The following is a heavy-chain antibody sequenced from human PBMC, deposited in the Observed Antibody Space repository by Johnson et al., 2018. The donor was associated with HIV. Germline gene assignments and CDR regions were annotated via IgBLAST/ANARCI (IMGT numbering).Heavy chain of an antibody. CDR2: ISYDGSNK. V-gene: IGHV3-30-3*01. CDR3: ARDTWVLSYAFDI. CDR1: GFTFSTYT. D-gene: IGHD2-8*01. Sequence: VKLVESGGGLVQPGGSLRLSCAASGFTFSTYTIHWVRQAPGKGLEWVAVISYDGSNKYYADSVKGRFTISRDNSKNTLYLQMHSLRSEDTAVYYCARDTWVLSYAFDIWGQGTMVTVSS. J-gene: IGHJ3*02.